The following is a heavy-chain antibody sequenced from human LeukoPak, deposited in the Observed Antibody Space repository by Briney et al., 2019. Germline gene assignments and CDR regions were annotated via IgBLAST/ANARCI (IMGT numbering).Heavy chain of an antibody. Sequence: GGSLRLSCAASGLTFSSYGMHWVRQAPGKGLEWVAVIWYDGSNKYYADSVKGRFTISRDNSKNTLYLQMNSLRPDDTAIYYCARDLTRGAPDYFDNWGQGTLVTVSS. CDR1: GLTFSSYG. D-gene: IGHD3-10*01. V-gene: IGHV3-33*01. CDR2: IWYDGSNK. J-gene: IGHJ4*02. CDR3: ARDLTRGAPDYFDN.